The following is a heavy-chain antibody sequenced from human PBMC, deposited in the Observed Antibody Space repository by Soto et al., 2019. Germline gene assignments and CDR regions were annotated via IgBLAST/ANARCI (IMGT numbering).Heavy chain of an antibody. CDR3: ARGDGIVGATNNYYGMDV. CDR2: ISYDGSNK. D-gene: IGHD1-26*01. CDR1: GFTFSSYA. J-gene: IGHJ6*02. V-gene: IGHV3-30-3*01. Sequence: QVQLVESGGGVVQPGRSLRLSCAASGFTFSSYAMHWVRQAPGKGLEWVAVISYDGSNKYYADSVKGRFTISRDNSKNTLYLQMNSLRAEDTAVYYCARGDGIVGATNNYYGMDVWGQGTTVTVSS.